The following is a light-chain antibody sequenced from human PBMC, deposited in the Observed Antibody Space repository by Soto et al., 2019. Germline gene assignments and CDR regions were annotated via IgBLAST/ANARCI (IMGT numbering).Light chain of an antibody. V-gene: IGKV1-5*03. CDR2: KAS. CDR1: QSISSW. CDR3: QQYHSYWT. Sequence: DIQMTQSPSTLSASVGDRVTITCRASQSISSWLAWYQQKPGKAPKLLIYKASSLESGVPSRFSGSGSGTEFTLTISILQPDDFDTYYCQQYHSYWTFGQGTKVEIK. J-gene: IGKJ1*01.